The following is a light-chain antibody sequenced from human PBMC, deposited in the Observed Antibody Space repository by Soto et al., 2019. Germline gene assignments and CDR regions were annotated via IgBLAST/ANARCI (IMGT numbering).Light chain of an antibody. J-gene: IGKJ4*01. CDR3: QQYGSSPIT. CDR1: QSVSSSY. V-gene: IGKV3-20*01. Sequence: EIVLTQSPGTLSLSPGERATFSCRASQSVSSSYLAWYQQKPGRAPMILIYGASSRATGLPDRFSGSGSGTDFTLTISRLEPQDFAVYYCQQYGSSPITFGGGTKVEIK. CDR2: GAS.